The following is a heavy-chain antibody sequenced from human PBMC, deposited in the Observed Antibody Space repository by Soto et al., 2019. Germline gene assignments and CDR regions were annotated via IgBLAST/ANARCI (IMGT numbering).Heavy chain of an antibody. CDR2: ISAHNGDT. CDR1: GYTFTSYG. J-gene: IGHJ4*02. CDR3: ARDWSRYYDSSGLMWFY. V-gene: IGHV1-18*01. D-gene: IGHD3-22*01. Sequence: ASVKVSCKASGYTFTSYGISWVRQAPGQGLEWVGWISAHNGDTRYAQNLQGRITMTTDTFTNTAYMELTSLTSDDTAVYYCARDWSRYYDSSGLMWFYWGQGTLVTASS.